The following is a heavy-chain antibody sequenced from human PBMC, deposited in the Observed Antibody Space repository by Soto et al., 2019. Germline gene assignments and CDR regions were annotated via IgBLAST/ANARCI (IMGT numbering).Heavy chain of an antibody. J-gene: IGHJ4*02. CDR3: AASEWLSPYYFDY. V-gene: IGHV3-9*01. CDR1: GFTFDDYA. CDR2: ISWNSGSI. Sequence: EVQLVESGGGLVQPGRSLRLSCAASGFTFDDYAMHWVRQAPGKGLGWVSGISWNSGSIGYADSVKGRFTISRDNAKNSLYLQMNSLRAEDTALYYCAASEWLSPYYFDYWGQGTLVTVSS. D-gene: IGHD3-3*01.